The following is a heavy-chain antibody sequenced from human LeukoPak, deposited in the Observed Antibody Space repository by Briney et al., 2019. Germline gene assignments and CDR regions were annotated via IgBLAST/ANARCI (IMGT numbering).Heavy chain of an antibody. CDR2: IYSGGST. V-gene: IGHV4-61*02. D-gene: IGHD2-2*01. CDR3: ARAVEYCSSTSRYLNSFDP. CDR1: GVSISSGSYY. J-gene: IGHJ5*02. Sequence: SGTLSLTCTVSGVSISSGSYYWSCIRPPAGKGLEWISRIYSGGSTNYNPSLKSRVTISLDTSKNQFSLKLSSVTAADTAVYYCARAVEYCSSTSRYLNSFDPWGQGTLVTVSS.